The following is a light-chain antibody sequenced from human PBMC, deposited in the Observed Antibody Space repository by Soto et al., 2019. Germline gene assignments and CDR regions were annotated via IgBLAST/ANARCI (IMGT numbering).Light chain of an antibody. Sequence: QSVLTQPASVSGSPGQSITISCTGTSSDVGGYNHVSWYQQHPGKAPKLMIYEVSNRPSRVSNRFSGSKSGNTASLTISGLQAEDEADSYCSSYTRSSTSYVFGTGTKV. CDR1: SSDVGGYNH. V-gene: IGLV2-14*01. J-gene: IGLJ1*01. CDR3: SSYTRSSTSYV. CDR2: EVS.